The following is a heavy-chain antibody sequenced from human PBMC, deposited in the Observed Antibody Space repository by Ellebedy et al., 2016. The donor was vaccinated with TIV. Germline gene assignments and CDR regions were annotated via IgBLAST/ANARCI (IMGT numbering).Heavy chain of an antibody. CDR2: IIPILGIA. CDR1: GGTFSSYA. D-gene: IGHD2-21*02. J-gene: IGHJ3*02. CDR3: ASDFQAYCGGDCYSGAFDI. Sequence: ASVKVSCKASGGTFSSYAISWVRQAPGQGLEWMGRIIPILGIANYAQKFQGRVTITADKSTSTAYMELSSLRSEDTAVYYCASDFQAYCGGDCYSGAFDIWGQGTMVTVPS. V-gene: IGHV1-69*04.